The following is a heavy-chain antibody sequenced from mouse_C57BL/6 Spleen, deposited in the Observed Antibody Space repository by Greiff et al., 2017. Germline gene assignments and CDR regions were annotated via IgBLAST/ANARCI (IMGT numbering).Heavy chain of an antibody. D-gene: IGHD1-1*01. CDR2: ICPGGGT. Sequence: VQLQESGPGLVAPSQSLSITCTVSGFSFTSYAISWVRQPPGKGLEWLGVICPGGGTNYNIAHKTRLSISKDNSKCQVFFKMNSLQTDDTSRYNCARNGYYGSSHWYFDVWGTGTTVTVSS. J-gene: IGHJ1*03. CDR3: ARNGYYGSSHWYFDV. V-gene: IGHV2-9-1*01. CDR1: GFSFTSYA.